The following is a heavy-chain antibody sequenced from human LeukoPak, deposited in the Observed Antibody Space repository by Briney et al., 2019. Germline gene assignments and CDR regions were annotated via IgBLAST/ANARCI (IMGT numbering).Heavy chain of an antibody. CDR2: IKEDGSEK. J-gene: IGHJ4*02. V-gene: IGHV3-7*01. Sequence: GGSLRLSCAASGFTVSSNYMSWVRQAPGKELEWLTNIKEDGSEKNYLDSVRGRFTISRDNAKNTLYLQMDNLRTEDTSVYYCVRDGSGPGHNWGQGTLVIVSS. CDR3: VRDGSGPGHN. CDR1: GFTVSSNY. D-gene: IGHD6-19*01.